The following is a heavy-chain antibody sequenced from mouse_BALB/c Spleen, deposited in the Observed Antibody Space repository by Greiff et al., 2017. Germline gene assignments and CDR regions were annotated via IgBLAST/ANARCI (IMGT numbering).Heavy chain of an antibody. Sequence: EVQGVESGPELVKPGASVKISCKASGYTFTDDNMHWVKQSHGKSLEWIGYIYPYNGGTGYNQKFKSKATLTVANSSSTAYMELRSLTSEDSAVYYGARGGDWDVDYWGQGTTLTVSS. D-gene: IGHD4-1*01. CDR3: ARGGDWDVDY. CDR2: IYPYNGGT. V-gene: IGHV1S29*02. CDR1: GYTFTDDN. J-gene: IGHJ2*01.